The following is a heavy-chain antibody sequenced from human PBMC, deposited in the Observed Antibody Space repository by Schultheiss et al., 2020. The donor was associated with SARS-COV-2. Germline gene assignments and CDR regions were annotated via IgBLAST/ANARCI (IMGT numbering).Heavy chain of an antibody. V-gene: IGHV1-69*05. CDR1: GGTFSSYA. Sequence: SVKVSCKASGGTFSSYAISWVRQAPGQGLEWMGGIIPIFGTANYAQKFQGRVTMTTDTSTSTAYMELRSLRSDDTAVYYCARMGILEYWGQGTLVTVSS. J-gene: IGHJ4*02. CDR3: ARMGILEY. CDR2: IIPIFGTA. D-gene: IGHD7-27*01.